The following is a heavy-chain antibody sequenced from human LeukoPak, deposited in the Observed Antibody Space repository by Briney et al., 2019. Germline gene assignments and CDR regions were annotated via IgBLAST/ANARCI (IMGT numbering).Heavy chain of an antibody. D-gene: IGHD3-3*01. V-gene: IGHV1-69*04. CDR2: IIPILGIA. CDR3: ARESGFWSPGIAARGMDV. J-gene: IGHJ6*02. Sequence: PVKPCCTASGGTFSSYASSWVRQAPGQGLEWMGRIIPILGIANYARKFQGRVTITAYTSTSTAYMELSSLRSEDTAVYYCARESGFWSPGIAARGMDVWGQGTTVTVSS. CDR1: GGTFSSYA.